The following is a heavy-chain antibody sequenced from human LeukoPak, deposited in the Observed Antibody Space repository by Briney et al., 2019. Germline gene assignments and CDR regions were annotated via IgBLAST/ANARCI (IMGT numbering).Heavy chain of an antibody. D-gene: IGHD2-2*01. Sequence: ASVKVSCKASGYTFTGYYTHWVRQAPGQGLEWMGWINPNSGGTNYAQKFQGRVTMTRDTSISTAYMELSRLRSDDTAVYYCAREYCSSTSCYPPDVWGQGTTVTVSS. CDR3: AREYCSSTSCYPPDV. CDR1: GYTFTGYY. V-gene: IGHV1-2*02. J-gene: IGHJ6*02. CDR2: INPNSGGT.